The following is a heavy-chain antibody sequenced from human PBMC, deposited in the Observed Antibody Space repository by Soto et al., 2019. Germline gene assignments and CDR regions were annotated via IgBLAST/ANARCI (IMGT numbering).Heavy chain of an antibody. CDR3: VASVAALY. V-gene: IGHV3-7*05. J-gene: IGHJ4*02. CDR1: GFTFSRYW. CDR2: IKQDGSEK. Sequence: EVQLVEAGGGLVQPGGTLRLSCAASGFTFSRYWMSWVRQAQGKGLEWVANIKQDGSEKYYVDSVKGRFTISRDNAKNSLYLQMNSLRAEDTAVYYCVASVAALYWGQGTLVTVSS. D-gene: IGHD6-6*01.